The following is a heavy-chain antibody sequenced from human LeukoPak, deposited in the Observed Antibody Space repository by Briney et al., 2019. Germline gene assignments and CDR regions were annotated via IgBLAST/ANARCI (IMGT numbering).Heavy chain of an antibody. D-gene: IGHD6-19*01. Sequence: GESLKISCKGSGYSFTSYWIGWVRQMPGKGLEWMGIIYPGDSDTKYSPSFQGQITISADKSISTAYLQWSSLKASDTAMYYCARRIAVAAFDIWGQGTLVTVSS. CDR3: ARRIAVAAFDI. CDR1: GYSFTSYW. CDR2: IYPGDSDT. V-gene: IGHV5-51*01. J-gene: IGHJ3*02.